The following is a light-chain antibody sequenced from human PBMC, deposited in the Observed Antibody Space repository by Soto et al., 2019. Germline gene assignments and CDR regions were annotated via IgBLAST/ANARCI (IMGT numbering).Light chain of an antibody. CDR2: NNN. V-gene: IGLV1-44*01. J-gene: IGLJ2*01. Sequence: QSVLTQPPSASGTPGQRVTISCSGSTSNIGSKTVSWYQQLPGSAPRVLIYNNNEPPSGVPDRFSGSKSGTSASLAISGLQSEDEADYYCATWDDSLPAVFGGGTKVTVL. CDR1: TSNIGSKT. CDR3: ATWDDSLPAV.